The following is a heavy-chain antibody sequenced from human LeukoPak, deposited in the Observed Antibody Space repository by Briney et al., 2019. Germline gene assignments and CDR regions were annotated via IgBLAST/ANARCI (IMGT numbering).Heavy chain of an antibody. V-gene: IGHV3-48*03. D-gene: IGHD3-10*02. CDR2: ISSSGSTI. CDR1: GFTFSRYE. Sequence: GGSLRLSFAASGFTFSRYEMNWGRQAPGKGLEWVSYISSSGSTIYYADSVKGRFTISRDNAKNSLYLQMNSLRAEDTAVYYCAELGITTIGGVWGKGTTVTISS. J-gene: IGHJ6*04. CDR3: AELGITTIGGV.